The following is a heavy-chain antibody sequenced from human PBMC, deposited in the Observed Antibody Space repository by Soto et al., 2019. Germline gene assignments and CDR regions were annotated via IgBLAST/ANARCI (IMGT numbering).Heavy chain of an antibody. CDR1: GFTFSSYA. CDR3: ARDWPSKLLYSSSSHFDY. V-gene: IGHV3-30-3*01. J-gene: IGHJ4*02. D-gene: IGHD6-6*01. CDR2: ISYDGSNK. Sequence: PGGSLRLSCAASGFTFSSYAMHWVRQAPGKGLEWVAVISYDGSNKYYADSVKGRFTISRDNSKNTLYLQMNSLRAEDTAVYYCARDWPSKLLYSSSSHFDYWGQGTLVTVSS.